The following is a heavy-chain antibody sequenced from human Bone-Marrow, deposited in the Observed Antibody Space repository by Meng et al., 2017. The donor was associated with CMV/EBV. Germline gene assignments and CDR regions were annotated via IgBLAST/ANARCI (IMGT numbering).Heavy chain of an antibody. Sequence: GESLKISCAASGFTFSSYAMSWVRQVPGKGLEWVSAISGSGGSTYYADSVKGRFTISRDNSKNTLYLQMNSLRAEDTAVYYCARETSGWPHIDYWGQGTLVTVSS. D-gene: IGHD6-19*01. CDR3: ARETSGWPHIDY. V-gene: IGHV3-23*01. CDR1: GFTFSSYA. CDR2: ISGSGGST. J-gene: IGHJ4*02.